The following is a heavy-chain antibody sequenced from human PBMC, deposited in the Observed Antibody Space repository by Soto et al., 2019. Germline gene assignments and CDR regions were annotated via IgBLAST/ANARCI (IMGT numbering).Heavy chain of an antibody. CDR1: GFTFSSYS. CDR3: ARDSGIRFLEWQPAFDI. J-gene: IGHJ3*02. D-gene: IGHD3-3*01. V-gene: IGHV3-48*01. Sequence: PGGSLRLSCAASGFTFSSYSMNWVRQAPGKGLEWVSYISSSSSTIYYADSVKGRFTISRDNAKNSLYLQMNSLRAEDTAVYYCARDSGIRFLEWQPAFDIWGQGTMVTVSS. CDR2: ISSSSSTI.